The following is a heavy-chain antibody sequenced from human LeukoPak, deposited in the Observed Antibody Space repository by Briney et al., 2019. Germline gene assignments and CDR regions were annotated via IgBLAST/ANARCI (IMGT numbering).Heavy chain of an antibody. CDR1: GDSISSASYS. J-gene: IGHJ4*02. CDR3: ARVSAAQYFDY. V-gene: IGHV4-30-4*07. Sequence: SETLSLTCAVSGDSISSASYSWTWIRQPPGKGLEWIGYIYYSGSSYYNPSLQSRFTISVDTSKNQFSLKLSSVTAADTAVYYCARVSAAQYFDYWGQGTLVTVSS. CDR2: IYYSGSS. D-gene: IGHD2-2*01.